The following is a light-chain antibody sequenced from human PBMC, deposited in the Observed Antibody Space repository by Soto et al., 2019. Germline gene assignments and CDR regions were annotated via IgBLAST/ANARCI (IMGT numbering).Light chain of an antibody. Sequence: QSVLTQPPSASGSPGQSVTISCTGTSSDIGAYNYVSWYQQHPGKAPKLMIHEVSKRPSGVPDRFSGSKSGNTASLTVSGLQAEDEADYYCSSYAGSHDRWVFGGGTQLTVL. CDR2: EVS. J-gene: IGLJ3*02. CDR3: SSYAGSHDRWV. V-gene: IGLV2-8*01. CDR1: SSDIGAYNY.